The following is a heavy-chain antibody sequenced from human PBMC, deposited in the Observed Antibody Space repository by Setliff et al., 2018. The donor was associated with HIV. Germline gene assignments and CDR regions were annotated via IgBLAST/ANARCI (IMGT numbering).Heavy chain of an antibody. CDR1: GYTFGSFG. D-gene: IGHD5-12*01. J-gene: IGHJ4*02. CDR3: ARDRSPREEMATTADY. Sequence: RASVKVSCKGSGYTFGSFGISWVRQAPGQGLEWMGWMSGYNGNTNSGQKFQDRVIMTTDTSTTTAYMELRSLRSDDTAVYYCARDRSPREEMATTADYWGQGTLVTVSS. CDR2: MSGYNGNT. V-gene: IGHV1-18*01.